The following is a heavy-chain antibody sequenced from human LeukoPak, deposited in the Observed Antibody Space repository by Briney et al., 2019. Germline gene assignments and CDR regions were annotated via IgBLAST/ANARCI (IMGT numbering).Heavy chain of an antibody. Sequence: SETLSLTCTVSGGSISSSSYYWGWIRQPPGKGLEWIGRIYTSGSTNYNPSLKSRVTMSVDTSKNQFSLKLSSVTAADTAVYYCARDRRPYGEPRFNWFDPWGQGTLVTVSS. CDR3: ARDRRPYGEPRFNWFDP. CDR1: GGSISSSSYY. D-gene: IGHD4-17*01. CDR2: IYTSGST. V-gene: IGHV4-39*07. J-gene: IGHJ5*02.